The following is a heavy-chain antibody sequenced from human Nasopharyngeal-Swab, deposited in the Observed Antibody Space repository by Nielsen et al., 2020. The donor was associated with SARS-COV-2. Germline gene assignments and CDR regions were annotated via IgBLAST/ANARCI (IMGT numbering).Heavy chain of an antibody. D-gene: IGHD3-10*01. J-gene: IGHJ6*02. CDR1: GYTFRNFA. CDR2: LNTETGHP. Sequence: ASVKVSCKASGYTFRNFAINWVRQAPGQGLEWMGWLNTETGHPTYAQGFTGRYVLSLDTSVSTAYLQINSLKAADTALYFCAREKTIDNIYCGMDAWGQGTTVTVSS. V-gene: IGHV7-4-1*02. CDR3: AREKTIDNIYCGMDA.